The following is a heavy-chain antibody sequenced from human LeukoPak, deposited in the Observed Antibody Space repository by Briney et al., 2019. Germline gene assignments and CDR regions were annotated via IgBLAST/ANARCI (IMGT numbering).Heavy chain of an antibody. V-gene: IGHV4-61*02. Sequence: PPQTLSLTCSVSGGSVSSGRYYWTWIRQPAGKGLEWIGRFYTSGSTNYNPSLESRVTISIDTSKNQFSLKLSSVTAADTAVYYCARETTLGPTSRMDVWGKGTTVTVSS. CDR1: GGSVSSGRYY. J-gene: IGHJ6*04. D-gene: IGHD1-26*01. CDR3: ARETTLGPTSRMDV. CDR2: FYTSGST.